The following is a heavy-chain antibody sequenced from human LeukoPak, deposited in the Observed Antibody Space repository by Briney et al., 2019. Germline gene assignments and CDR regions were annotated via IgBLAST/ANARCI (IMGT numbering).Heavy chain of an antibody. J-gene: IGHJ4*02. CDR2: INGEVSNT. Sequence: GPLRLSCASSGFIFSNHWMHWVRQAPGKGLVWVGCINGEVSNTKYEDSVKGGFTISRDNAKNTLYLQMNSLRAEDTAVYSCARELVVRAGDYFDNWGQGTLVIVSS. CDR1: GFIFSNHW. D-gene: IGHD2-2*01. V-gene: IGHV3-74*01. CDR3: ARELVVRAGDYFDN.